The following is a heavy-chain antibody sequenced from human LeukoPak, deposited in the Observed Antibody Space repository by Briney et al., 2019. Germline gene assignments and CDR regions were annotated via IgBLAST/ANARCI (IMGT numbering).Heavy chain of an antibody. CDR2: ISGSGGST. CDR1: GFTFSSYA. D-gene: IGHD3-10*01. J-gene: IGHJ6*03. V-gene: IGHV3-23*01. CDR3: AKDSSYGSGPIFYYYYYYMDV. Sequence: GGSLRLSCAASGFTFSSYAMSWVRQAPGKGLEWVSAISGSGGSTYYADSVKGRFTISRDNSKNTLYLQMNSLRAEDTAVYYCAKDSSYGSGPIFYYYYYYMDVWGKGTTVTVSS.